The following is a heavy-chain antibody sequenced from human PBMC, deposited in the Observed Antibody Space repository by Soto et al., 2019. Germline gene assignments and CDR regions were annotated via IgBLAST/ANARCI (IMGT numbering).Heavy chain of an antibody. V-gene: IGHV3-9*01. CDR1: GFSISDYW. CDR2: ISWNSAII. Sequence: GGSLRLSCAASGFSISDYWMNWVRQTPGKGLEWVSGISWNSAIIGYADSVKGRFTISRDNAKNFLYLQMNSLRAEDTAVYFCARDVYSGTWTTEEDVWGQGTTVTVS. D-gene: IGHD4-4*01. CDR3: ARDVYSGTWTTEEDV. J-gene: IGHJ6*02.